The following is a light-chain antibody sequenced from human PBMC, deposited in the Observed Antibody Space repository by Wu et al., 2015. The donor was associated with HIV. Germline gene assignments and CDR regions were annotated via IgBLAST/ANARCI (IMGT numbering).Light chain of an antibody. Sequence: TLSCRASQSVSSNLAWYQXKPGQAPRLLIYGASTRATGIPARFSGSGSGTDFTLTISSLEPEDFAVYYCQQRRYWPLYTFGQGTKLEIK. V-gene: IGKV3-11*01. CDR1: QSVSSN. CDR3: QQRRYWPLYT. J-gene: IGKJ2*01. CDR2: GAS.